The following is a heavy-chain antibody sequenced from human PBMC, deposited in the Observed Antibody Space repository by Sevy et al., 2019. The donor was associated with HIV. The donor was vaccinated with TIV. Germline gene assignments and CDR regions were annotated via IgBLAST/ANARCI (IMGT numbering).Heavy chain of an antibody. CDR2: IGTAGDT. CDR1: GFTFSSYD. D-gene: IGHD6-6*01. Sequence: GGSLRLSCAASGFTFSSYDMHWVRQATGKGLEWVSAIGTAGDTYYPGSVKGRFTISRENAKNSLYIQMNSLRAGDTAVYYCARERSEGNSSSSGHYYYYMDVWGKGTTVTVSS. V-gene: IGHV3-13*01. J-gene: IGHJ6*03. CDR3: ARERSEGNSSSSGHYYYYMDV.